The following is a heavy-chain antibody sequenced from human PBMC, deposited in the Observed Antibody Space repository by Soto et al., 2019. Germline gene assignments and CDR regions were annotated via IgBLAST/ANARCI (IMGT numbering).Heavy chain of an antibody. CDR3: ATRQGGSYNWFDP. D-gene: IGHD2-15*01. V-gene: IGHV4-39*01. Sequence: SETLSLTCTVSGGSISSSSYSGAGIRQPPGKGLEWIGTLYYSGNTYYNPSLKSRVTISVDTSKNQFSLKLSSVTAADTAVYYCATRQGGSYNWFDPWGQGTLVTVSS. CDR1: GGSISSSSYS. CDR2: LYYSGNT. J-gene: IGHJ5*02.